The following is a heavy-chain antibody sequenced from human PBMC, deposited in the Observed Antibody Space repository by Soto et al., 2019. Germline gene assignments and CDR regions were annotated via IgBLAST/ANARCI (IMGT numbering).Heavy chain of an antibody. V-gene: IGHV5-51*01. D-gene: IGHD6-13*01. J-gene: IGHJ6*02. Sequence: GESLKISCKGSGYSFTSYWTGWVRQMPGKGLEWMGIIYPVDSDNRYSPSFQGQVTISADKSISTAYLQWSSLTASDTAMYYCARHPTAAGGLCYGMDVWGQGTTVTVSS. CDR1: GYSFTSYW. CDR2: IYPVDSDN. CDR3: ARHPTAAGGLCYGMDV.